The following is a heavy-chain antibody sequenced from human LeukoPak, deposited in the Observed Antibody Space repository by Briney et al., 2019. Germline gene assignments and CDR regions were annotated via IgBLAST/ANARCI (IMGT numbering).Heavy chain of an antibody. CDR2: INPNSGGT. V-gene: IGHV1-2*06. Sequence: ASVKVSCKASGYTFTDYYMHWVRPDPGQGLEWMGRINPNSGGTHYAQKFPGRVPMTRDTSISTPYMELSRLRSDDTAVYYCASSSRSSWLLFAYWGQGTLVTVSS. CDR1: GYTFTDYY. J-gene: IGHJ4*02. CDR3: ASSSRSSWLLFAY. D-gene: IGHD6-13*01.